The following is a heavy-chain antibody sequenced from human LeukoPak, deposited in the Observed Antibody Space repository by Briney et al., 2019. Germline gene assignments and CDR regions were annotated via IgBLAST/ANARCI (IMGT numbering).Heavy chain of an antibody. J-gene: IGHJ5*02. CDR1: GFTFSSYG. D-gene: IGHD3-3*01. V-gene: IGHV3-33*06. CDR3: AKGPRITIFGVADSKGWLDP. Sequence: QPGRSLRLSCAASGFTFSSYGMHWVRQAPGKGLEWVAVIWYDGSNEYYADSVKGRFTISRDNSKNTLYLQMNSLRAEDTAVYYCAKGPRITIFGVADSKGWLDPWGQGTLVTVSS. CDR2: IWYDGSNE.